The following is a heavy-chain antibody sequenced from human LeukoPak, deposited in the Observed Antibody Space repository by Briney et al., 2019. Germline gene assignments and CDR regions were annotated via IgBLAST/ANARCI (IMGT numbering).Heavy chain of an antibody. CDR1: GFTFSSYS. V-gene: IGHV3-23*01. Sequence: GGSLRLSCAASGFTFSSYSMTWVRQAPGKGLEWVSGISGIGAITYYAESIKGRVTISRDNSRKPLHLPIPSLRAEDTAIYYCAKDLFPVYESSGFSAFPGRWGRGTPVTVS. J-gene: IGHJ2*01. CDR2: ISGIGAIT. D-gene: IGHD3-22*01. CDR3: AKDLFPVYESSGFSAFPGR.